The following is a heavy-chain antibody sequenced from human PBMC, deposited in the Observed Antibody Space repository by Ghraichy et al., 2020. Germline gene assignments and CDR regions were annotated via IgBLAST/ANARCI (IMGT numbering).Heavy chain of an antibody. CDR2: IYHRGTT. D-gene: IGHD5-12*01. J-gene: IGHJ6*02. CDR1: GGSIRSSNW. Sequence: SETLSLTCAVSGGSIRSSNWRRWVRQPAGKGLEWLGEIYHRGTTNYHPPLRSRATISVDTSKNQFSLKLSAVTAADTAVYYCARYSGGYDYGYYYYRMDVWGQGTTVTVSS. CDR3: ARYSGGYDYGYYYYRMDV. V-gene: IGHV4-4*02.